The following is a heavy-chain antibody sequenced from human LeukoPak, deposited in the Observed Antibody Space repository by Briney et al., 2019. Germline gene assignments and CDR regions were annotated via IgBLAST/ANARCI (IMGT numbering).Heavy chain of an antibody. D-gene: IGHD3-22*01. CDR1: GGSISSSSYY. V-gene: IGHV4-39*07. Sequence: TASETLSLTCTVSGGSISSSSYYWGWIRQPPGKGLEWIGSIYYSGSTYYNPSLKSRVTISVDTSKNQFSLKLSSVTAADTAVYYCARGSENNYYDSSGYQRVHAFDIWGQGTMVTVSS. CDR2: IYYSGST. J-gene: IGHJ3*02. CDR3: ARGSENNYYDSSGYQRVHAFDI.